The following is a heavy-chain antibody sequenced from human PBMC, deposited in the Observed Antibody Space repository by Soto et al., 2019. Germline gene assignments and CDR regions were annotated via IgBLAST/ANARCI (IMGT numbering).Heavy chain of an antibody. CDR2: IIPIFGTA. Sequence: SVKVSCKASGGTFSIYAISWVRQAPGQGLEWMGGIIPIFGTADYAQKFQGRVTITADESTSTGNMERSSLRSEDTAVYYCARAGITPRPLYYWGQGTLVTVSS. V-gene: IGHV1-69*13. D-gene: IGHD1-20*01. CDR3: ARAGITPRPLYY. J-gene: IGHJ4*02. CDR1: GGTFSIYA.